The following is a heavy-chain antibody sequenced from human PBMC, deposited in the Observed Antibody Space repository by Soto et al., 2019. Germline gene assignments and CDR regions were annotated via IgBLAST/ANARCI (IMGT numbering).Heavy chain of an antibody. V-gene: IGHV4-30-2*01. Sequence: QLQLQESGSGLVKPSQTLSLTCAVSGGSISSGGYSWSWIRQPPGQGLEGIGYIYHSGSTYYNTALKSRVTISVDTSKNQFSLKLSYVTAADTAVYYCAAGGGLPRYYWGQGTLVTVSS. CDR3: AAGGGLPRYY. D-gene: IGHD3-16*01. CDR2: IYHSGST. J-gene: IGHJ4*02. CDR1: GGSISSGGYS.